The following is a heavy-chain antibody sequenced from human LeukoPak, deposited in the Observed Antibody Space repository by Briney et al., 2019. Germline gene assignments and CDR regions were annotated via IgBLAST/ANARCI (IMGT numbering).Heavy chain of an antibody. Sequence: SVRVSCKASGGTFCSYAISWVRQAPGQGLEWIGGIIPIFGTANYAQKFQGRVTITTDESTSTAYMELSSLRSEDTAVYYCARERNDLLTGYPLYYFDYWGQGTLFTVSS. CDR2: IIPIFGTA. CDR1: GGTFCSYA. J-gene: IGHJ4*02. V-gene: IGHV1-69*05. CDR3: ARERNDLLTGYPLYYFDY. D-gene: IGHD3-9*01.